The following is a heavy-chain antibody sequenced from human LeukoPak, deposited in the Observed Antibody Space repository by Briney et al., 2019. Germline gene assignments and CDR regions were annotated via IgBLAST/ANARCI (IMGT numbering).Heavy chain of an antibody. CDR3: AKEIPLFGMDV. J-gene: IGHJ6*02. V-gene: IGHV3-9*01. Sequence: GRSLRLSCAASGFTFDDYAMHWVRQAPGKGLEWVSGISWNSGSIGYADSVKGRSTISRDNAKNSLYLQMNSLRAEDTALYYCAKEIPLFGMDVWGQGTTVTVSS. CDR1: GFTFDDYA. CDR2: ISWNSGSI.